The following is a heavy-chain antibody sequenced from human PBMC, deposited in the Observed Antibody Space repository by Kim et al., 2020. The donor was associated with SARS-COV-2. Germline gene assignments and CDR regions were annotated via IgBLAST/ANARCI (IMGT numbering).Heavy chain of an antibody. CDR2: ISGSGGST. CDR3: ANLIVGATAGKY. J-gene: IGHJ4*02. CDR1: GFTFSSYA. Sequence: GGSLRLSCAASGFTFSSYAMSWVRQAPGKGLEWVSAISGSGGSTYYADSVKGRFTISRDNSKNTLYLQMNSLRAEDTAVYYCANLIVGATAGKYWGQGTLVTVSS. V-gene: IGHV3-23*01. D-gene: IGHD1-26*01.